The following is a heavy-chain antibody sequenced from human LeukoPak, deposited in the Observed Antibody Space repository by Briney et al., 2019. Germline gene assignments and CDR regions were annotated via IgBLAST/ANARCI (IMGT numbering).Heavy chain of an antibody. D-gene: IGHD4-17*01. CDR3: AKDRGMTTVTTWRYYYYYYGMDV. V-gene: IGHV3-30*18. Sequence: SGRSLRLSCAASGFTFSSYGMPWVRQAPGKGLEWVAVISYDGSNKYYADSVKGRFTISRDNSKNTLYLQMNSLRAEDTAVYYCAKDRGMTTVTTWRYYYYYYGMDVWGQGTTVTISS. CDR1: GFTFSSYG. J-gene: IGHJ6*02. CDR2: ISYDGSNK.